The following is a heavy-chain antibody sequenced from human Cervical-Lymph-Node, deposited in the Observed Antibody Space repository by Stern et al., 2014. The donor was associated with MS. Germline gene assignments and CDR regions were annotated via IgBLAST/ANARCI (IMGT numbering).Heavy chain of an antibody. CDR2: ISGSGGST. CDR1: GFTFSSHA. CDR3: AKDGYYGSGSYYLYFDY. J-gene: IGHJ4*02. Sequence: EVQLVQSGGGLVQPGGSLRLSCAASGFTFSSHAMSWVRQAPGKGLEWVSAISGSGGSTYYADSVKGRFTISRDNSKNTLYLQMNSLRAEDTAVYYCAKDGYYGSGSYYLYFDYWGQGTLVTVSS. D-gene: IGHD3-10*01. V-gene: IGHV3-23*04.